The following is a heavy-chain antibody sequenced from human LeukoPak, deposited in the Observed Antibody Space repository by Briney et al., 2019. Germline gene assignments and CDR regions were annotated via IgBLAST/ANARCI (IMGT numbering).Heavy chain of an antibody. CDR3: ARGVAGTSGRDY. V-gene: IGHV3-53*01. D-gene: IGHD6-19*01. CDR2: IYSGGST. Sequence: GGSLRLSCAASGFTVSSNYMSWVRQAPGKGLEWVSVIYSGGSTYYADSVKGRFTISRDNSKNTLYLQMNSLRAEDTAVYYCARGVAGTSGRDYWGQGTLVTVSS. J-gene: IGHJ4*02. CDR1: GFTVSSNY.